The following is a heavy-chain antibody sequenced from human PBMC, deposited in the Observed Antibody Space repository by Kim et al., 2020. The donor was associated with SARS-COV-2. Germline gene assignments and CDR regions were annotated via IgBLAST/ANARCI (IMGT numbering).Heavy chain of an antibody. D-gene: IGHD1-26*01. J-gene: IGHJ3*02. Sequence: GGSLRLSCAASGFTFSNYGMHWVRQAPGKGLEWVAPIWSGGSKTYYADSVKGRFTISRDNSKNTLSLQMNTLRVEDTAVYYCSRGAAFGSSDIWG. CDR2: IWSGGSKT. V-gene: IGHV3-33*03. CDR3: SRGAAFGSSDI. CDR1: GFTFSNYG.